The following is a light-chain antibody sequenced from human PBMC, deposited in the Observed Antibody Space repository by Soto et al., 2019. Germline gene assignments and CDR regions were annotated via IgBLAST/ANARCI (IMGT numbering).Light chain of an antibody. CDR1: QNIDNY. CDR2: STS. V-gene: IGKV1-39*01. CDR3: QQSSNIPWT. J-gene: IGKJ1*01. Sequence: IQLTQSPSSLSASVGGRFTVSCRSSQNIDNYLNWYFQRPGKAPELLXYSTSNLKSGVPSRFRGSGSGTDFSLTINSLQSEDFATYYCQQSSNIPWTFGQGTKVDIK.